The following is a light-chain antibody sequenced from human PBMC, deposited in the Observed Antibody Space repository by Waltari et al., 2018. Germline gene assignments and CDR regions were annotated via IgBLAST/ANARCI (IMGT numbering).Light chain of an antibody. V-gene: IGKV3-15*01. CDR3: HQYNNWPRT. CDR2: GAS. CDR1: QSVSSN. Sequence: IVMTQSSATLSVSPGERATLSCSASQSVSSNLAWYQQKPGQAPRLLIYGASTRATGIPARFSCSGSGTEFTLTISSLQSEDFAVYYCHQYNNWPRTFGQGTKVEIK. J-gene: IGKJ1*01.